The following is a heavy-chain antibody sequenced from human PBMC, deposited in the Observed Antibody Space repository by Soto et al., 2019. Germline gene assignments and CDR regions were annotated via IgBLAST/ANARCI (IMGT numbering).Heavy chain of an antibody. J-gene: IGHJ6*01. V-gene: IGHV4-39*01. CDR1: VGSISSSSYY. Sequence: PSETLSLTCTFSVGSISSSSYYCGWIRQPPWKGLEWIGSIYYSGSTYYNPSLKSRVTISVDTSKNQFSLKLSSVTAADTAVYYCAREDYGIVGVTTHYYYHYGMEVWGQGTTVIVSS. CDR3: AREDYGIVGVTTHYYYHYGMEV. D-gene: IGHD1-26*01. CDR2: IYYSGST.